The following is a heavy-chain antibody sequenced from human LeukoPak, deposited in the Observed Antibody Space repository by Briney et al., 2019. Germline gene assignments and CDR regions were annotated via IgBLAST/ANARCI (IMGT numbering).Heavy chain of an antibody. CDR2: INHSGST. CDR3: ARATDYGDYEKAGEGRYYFDY. J-gene: IGHJ4*02. CDR1: GGSFSGYY. Sequence: SETLSLTCAVYGGSFSGYYWSWIRQPPGKGLEWTGEINHSGSTNYNPSLKSRVTISVDTSKNQFSLKLSSVTAADTAVYYCARATDYGDYEKAGEGRYYFDYWGQGTLVTVSS. D-gene: IGHD4-17*01. V-gene: IGHV4-34*01.